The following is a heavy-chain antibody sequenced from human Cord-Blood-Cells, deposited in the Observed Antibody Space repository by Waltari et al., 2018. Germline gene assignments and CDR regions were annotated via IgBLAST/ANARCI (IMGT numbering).Heavy chain of an antibody. CDR1: GFTFSSHW. J-gene: IGHJ3*02. V-gene: IGHV3-7*01. CDR2: IKQDGSEK. CDR3: ARVMGLDAFDI. Sequence: EVQLVESGGGLVQPGGSLRLSCAASGFTFSSHWMSWVRQAPGKGLEWVANIKQDGSEKYYVDSVKGRFTISRDNAKNSLYLQMNSLRAEDTAVYYCARVMGLDAFDIWGQGTMVTVSS.